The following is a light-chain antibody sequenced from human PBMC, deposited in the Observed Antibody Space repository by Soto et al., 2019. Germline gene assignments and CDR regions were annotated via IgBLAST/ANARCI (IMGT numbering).Light chain of an antibody. J-gene: IGKJ1*01. CDR1: QSTSSY. CDR2: AAS. Sequence: DLQMTQSPSSLSASVGDRVTITCRASQSTSSYLNWYQQKPGKAPKLLIYAASSLQSGVPSRFSGSGSGTDFTLTISSLQPEDFATYYCQQSYSTQGTFGQGTKVEIK. V-gene: IGKV1-39*01. CDR3: QQSYSTQGT.